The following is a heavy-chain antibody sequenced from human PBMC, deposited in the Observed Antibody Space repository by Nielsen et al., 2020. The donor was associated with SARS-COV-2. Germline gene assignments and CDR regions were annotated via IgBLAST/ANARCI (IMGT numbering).Heavy chain of an antibody. CDR2: IYPGDSYT. Sequence: VRQMPGKGLEWMGIIYPGDSYTNYSPSFQGHVTISADKSISTAYLQWSSLKASDTAMYYCARHFTAMAGGGFDPWGQGTLVTVSS. CDR3: ARHFTAMAGGGFDP. J-gene: IGHJ5*02. V-gene: IGHV5-51*01. D-gene: IGHD5-18*01.